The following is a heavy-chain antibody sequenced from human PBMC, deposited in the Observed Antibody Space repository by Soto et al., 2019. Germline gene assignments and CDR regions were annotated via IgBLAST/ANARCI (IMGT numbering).Heavy chain of an antibody. D-gene: IGHD2-15*01. V-gene: IGHV3-23*01. Sequence: EVQLLESGGGLVQPGGSLRLSCAASGFTFSSYAMSWVCQAPGKGLEWVSTISGSGGGIYYADSVKGRFTISRDNSKNTLDLQMNSLRAEDTAVYYCAKRNLVVRPPFDYWGQGTLVTVSS. CDR3: AKRNLVVRPPFDY. CDR2: ISGSGGGI. CDR1: GFTFSSYA. J-gene: IGHJ4*02.